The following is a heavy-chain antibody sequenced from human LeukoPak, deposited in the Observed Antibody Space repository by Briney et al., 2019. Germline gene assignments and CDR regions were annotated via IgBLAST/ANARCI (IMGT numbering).Heavy chain of an antibody. CDR3: ARKEGYDDSSGYY. J-gene: IGHJ4*02. D-gene: IGHD3-22*01. Sequence: SGTLSLTCVVSGGSISSSNWWSWVRQPPGKGLEWIGEIYHSGSTNYNPSLKSRVTISVDKSKNQFSLKLSSVTAADTAVYYCARKEGYDDSSGYYWRQGTVDSVPS. V-gene: IGHV4-4*02. CDR1: GGSISSSNW. CDR2: IYHSGST.